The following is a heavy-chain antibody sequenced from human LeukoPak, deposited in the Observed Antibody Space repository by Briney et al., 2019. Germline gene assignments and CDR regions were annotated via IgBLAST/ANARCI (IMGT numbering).Heavy chain of an antibody. CDR2: IYHSGST. J-gene: IGHJ4*02. V-gene: IGHV4-30-2*05. CDR1: GGSISSGGYS. Sequence: PSETLSLTCAVSGGSISSGGYSWSWIRQPPGKGLEWIGYIYHSGSTYYNPSLKSRVTISVDTSKNQFSLKLSSVTAADTAVYYCARAMVRGVIITYFDYWGQGTLVTVSS. D-gene: IGHD3-10*01. CDR3: ARAMVRGVIITYFDY.